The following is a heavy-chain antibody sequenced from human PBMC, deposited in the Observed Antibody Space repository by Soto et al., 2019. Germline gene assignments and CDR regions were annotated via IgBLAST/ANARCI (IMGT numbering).Heavy chain of an antibody. CDR2: IYGDDAK. CDR3: VHTPAHCSGTACNYFDF. Sequence: KESGPTLVSPTQTLTLTCTFSAFSLTTNTVGVGWIRQPPGKALQWLTNIYGDDAKWYSLSLKNRLTITKDTSKNQVVLSMSNMDPVDTATYYCVHTPAHCSGTACNYFDFWGLGTLVTVSS. CDR1: AFSLTTNTVG. D-gene: IGHD2-15*01. J-gene: IGHJ4*02. V-gene: IGHV2-5*02.